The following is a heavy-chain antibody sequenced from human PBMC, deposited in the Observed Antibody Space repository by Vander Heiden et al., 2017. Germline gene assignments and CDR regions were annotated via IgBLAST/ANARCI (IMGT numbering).Heavy chain of an antibody. D-gene: IGHD3-10*01. J-gene: IGHJ1*01. CDR1: GFTFTTYA. Sequence: EVQLLESGGGLVQPGGSLRLSCAASGFTFTTYAMSWVRQAPGKGLEWVSGFRGGAGSTFYADSVKGRFTISGDNSKNTLYVQMNRLRAEDTAVYYCAEGRHEWSFNELDQWVQGTLVPVSS. V-gene: IGHV3-23*01. CDR3: AEGRHEWSFNELDQ. CDR2: FRGGAGST.